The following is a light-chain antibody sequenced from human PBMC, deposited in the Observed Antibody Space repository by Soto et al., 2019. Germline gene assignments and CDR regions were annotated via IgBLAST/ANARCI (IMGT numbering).Light chain of an antibody. CDR1: HSVNSH. J-gene: IGKJ5*01. V-gene: IGKV3-15*01. Sequence: MMMTQSPATLSVSPGERVTLSCRTSHSVNSHVAWYQQKPGQAPRLLLYGASTRATGIPVRFSGSGFGTEFTLTISSLQSEDFAVYTCQQYNNWPPTFGQGTRLEI. CDR3: QQYNNWPPT. CDR2: GAS.